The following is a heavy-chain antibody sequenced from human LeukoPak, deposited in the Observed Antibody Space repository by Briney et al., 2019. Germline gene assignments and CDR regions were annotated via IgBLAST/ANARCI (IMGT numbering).Heavy chain of an antibody. D-gene: IGHD4-17*01. Sequence: GGSLRLSCTASGFTFGDYAMSWFRQAPGKGLEWVSFIGSKAYGGTTEYAASVKGRFTISRDDSRSIAYLQMNSLKTEDTAVYYCTRGVGDYVAYFDYWGQGTLVTVSS. V-gene: IGHV3-49*03. J-gene: IGHJ4*02. CDR2: IGSKAYGGTT. CDR1: GFTFGDYA. CDR3: TRGVGDYVAYFDY.